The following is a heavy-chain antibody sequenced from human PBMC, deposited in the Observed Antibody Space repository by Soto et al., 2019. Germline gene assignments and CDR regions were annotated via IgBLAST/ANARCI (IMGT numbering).Heavy chain of an antibody. D-gene: IGHD3-22*01. CDR2: IIPIFGTA. Sequence: QVQLVQSGAEVKKPGSSVKVSCKASGGTFSSYAISWVRQAPGQGLEWMGGIIPIFGTANYAQKFQGRVTISADESRSTAYMELSSVRSEDTGVYYCAIYPGYYYDSSGYYSFPSDAFDIWGQGTMFTVSS. V-gene: IGHV1-69*12. CDR3: AIYPGYYYDSSGYYSFPSDAFDI. CDR1: GGTFSSYA. J-gene: IGHJ3*02.